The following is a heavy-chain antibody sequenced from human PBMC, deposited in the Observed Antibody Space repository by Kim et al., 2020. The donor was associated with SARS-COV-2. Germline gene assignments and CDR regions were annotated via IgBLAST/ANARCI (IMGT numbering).Heavy chain of an antibody. V-gene: IGHV3-7*04. CDR3: ARGSRGDY. Sequence: GGSLRLSCAASGFTFSTSWMTWVRQAPGKGLEWVATINQDGSEKYYVDSVKGRFTISRDNAKNSLYLQMNSLRADDTAMYYCARGSRGDYWDQGTLVTVSS. D-gene: IGHD3-16*01. CDR1: GFTFSTSW. J-gene: IGHJ4*02. CDR2: INQDGSEK.